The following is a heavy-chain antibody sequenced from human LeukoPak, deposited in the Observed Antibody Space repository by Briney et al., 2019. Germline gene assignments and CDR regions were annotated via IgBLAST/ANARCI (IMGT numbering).Heavy chain of an antibody. V-gene: IGHV1-2*04. CDR3: ARDRALLWFGEPFTGAFDI. J-gene: IGHJ3*02. CDR2: INPNSGGT. CDR1: GYTFTGYY. D-gene: IGHD3-10*01. Sequence: ASVKVSCKASGYTFTGYYMHWVRQAPGQGLEWMGWINPNSGGTNYAQKFQGWVTMTRDTSISTAYMELSSLRSEDTAVYYCARDRALLWFGEPFTGAFDIWGQGTMVTVSS.